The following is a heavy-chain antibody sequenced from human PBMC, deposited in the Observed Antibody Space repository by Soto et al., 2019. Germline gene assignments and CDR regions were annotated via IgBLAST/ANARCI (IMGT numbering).Heavy chain of an antibody. CDR3: ARNGPRGSAVAGTSYYYYYYGMDV. D-gene: IGHD6-19*01. Sequence: SETLSLTCTVSGGSISSYYWSWIRQPPGKGLEWIGYIYYSGSTNYNPSLKSRVTISVDTSKNQFSLKLSSVTAADTAVYYCARNGPRGSAVAGTSYYYYYYGMDVWGQGTTVTVSS. CDR1: GGSISSYY. V-gene: IGHV4-59*08. J-gene: IGHJ6*02. CDR2: IYYSGST.